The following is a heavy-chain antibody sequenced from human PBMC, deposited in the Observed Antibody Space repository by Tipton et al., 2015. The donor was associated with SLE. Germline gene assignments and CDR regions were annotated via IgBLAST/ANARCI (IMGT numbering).Heavy chain of an antibody. D-gene: IGHD6-19*01. CDR2: ISGSGGST. V-gene: IGHV3-23*01. J-gene: IGHJ4*02. CDR3: AKDWGYSSGWYYFDY. CDR1: GFTFNSYA. Sequence: SLRLSCAASGFTFNSYAMNWVRQAPGKGLEWVSVISGSGGSTYYADSVKGRFTISRDNSKNTLYLQMNSLRAEDTAVYYCAKDWGYSSGWYYFDYWGQGTLVTVFS.